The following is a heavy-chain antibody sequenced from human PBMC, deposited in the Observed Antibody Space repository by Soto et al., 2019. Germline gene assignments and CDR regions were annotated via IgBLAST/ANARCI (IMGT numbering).Heavy chain of an antibody. D-gene: IGHD3-10*01. CDR1: GFTFGSYR. V-gene: IGHV3-48*02. J-gene: IGHJ6*02. Sequence: GGSLRLSCAASGFTFGSYRMNWVRQAPGKGLEWVSHITSSSITIYYADSVKGRFTISRDNAKNSLYLQMNSLRDEDTAVYYCARDRALYYGSGLDVWGQGTTVTVSS. CDR3: ARDRALYYGSGLDV. CDR2: ITSSSITI.